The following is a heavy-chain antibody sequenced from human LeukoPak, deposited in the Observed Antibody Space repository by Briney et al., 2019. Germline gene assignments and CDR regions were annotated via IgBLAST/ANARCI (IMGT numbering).Heavy chain of an antibody. J-gene: IGHJ5*02. CDR3: VKDNTVTTIRGGVWFDP. CDR1: GFTFSSYA. Sequence: QPGGSLRLSCSASGFTFSSYAMHWVRQAPGKGLEYVSAMSGNGGSTYYADSVKGRFTISRDNSKNTLYLQMSSLRAEDTAVYYCVKDNTVTTIRGGVWFDPWGQGTLVTVSS. CDR2: MSGNGGST. V-gene: IGHV3-64D*06. D-gene: IGHD3-10*01.